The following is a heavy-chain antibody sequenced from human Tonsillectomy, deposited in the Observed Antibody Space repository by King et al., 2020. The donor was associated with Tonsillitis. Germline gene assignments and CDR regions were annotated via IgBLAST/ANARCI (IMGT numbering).Heavy chain of an antibody. CDR1: GFTFSSYG. J-gene: IGHJ4*02. Sequence: QLVQSGGRVVQPGRSLRLSCAASGFTFSSYGMHWVRQAPGKGLEWVAVISYDGSDKYYADSVKGRFTISRDNSKNTLYLQMNSLRAEDKAVYYCAKDLYYYDSSGYLDSWGQGALVTVSP. CDR2: ISYDGSDK. V-gene: IGHV3-30*18. D-gene: IGHD3-22*01. CDR3: AKDLYYYDSSGYLDS.